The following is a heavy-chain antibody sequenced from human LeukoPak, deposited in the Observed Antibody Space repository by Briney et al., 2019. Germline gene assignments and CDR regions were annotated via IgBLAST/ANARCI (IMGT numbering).Heavy chain of an antibody. D-gene: IGHD3-10*01. Sequence: ASVTVSCKASGYTFTSYDINWVRQATGQGLEWMGWMNPNTGNTGYAQKFQGRVTMTRNTSISTAYMELSSLRSEDTAVDYCARKFLGSRGYYFDYWGQGTLVTVSS. V-gene: IGHV1-8*01. CDR1: GYTFTSYD. CDR3: ARKFLGSRGYYFDY. CDR2: MNPNTGNT. J-gene: IGHJ4*02.